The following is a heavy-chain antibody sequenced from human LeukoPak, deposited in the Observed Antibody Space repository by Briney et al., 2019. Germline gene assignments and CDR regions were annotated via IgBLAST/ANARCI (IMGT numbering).Heavy chain of an antibody. J-gene: IGHJ4*02. V-gene: IGHV3-23*01. Sequence: GGSLRLSCAASGFTFSSYAMSWVRQAPGKGLEWVSAISGSGGSTYYADSVKGRFTISRDNSKNTLYLQMNSLRAKDTAVYYCAVLSSGYYYDSTYYFDYWGQGTLVTVSS. CDR2: ISGSGGST. D-gene: IGHD3-22*01. CDR1: GFTFSSYA. CDR3: AVLSSGYYYDSTYYFDY.